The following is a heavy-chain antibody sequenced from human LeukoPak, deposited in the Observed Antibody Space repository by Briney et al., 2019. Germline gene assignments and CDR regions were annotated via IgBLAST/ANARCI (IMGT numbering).Heavy chain of an antibody. Sequence: GGSLRLSCAASGFTFSDSWMHWVRQVPGKGLEWVSRMNSDGTTTNYADSVKGRFTISRDNAQNTLYLQMNSLRAEDTAVYYCAKSIAVAGGFDYWGQGTLVTVSS. D-gene: IGHD6-19*01. CDR1: GFTFSDSW. J-gene: IGHJ4*02. CDR3: AKSIAVAGGFDY. CDR2: MNSDGTTT. V-gene: IGHV3-74*01.